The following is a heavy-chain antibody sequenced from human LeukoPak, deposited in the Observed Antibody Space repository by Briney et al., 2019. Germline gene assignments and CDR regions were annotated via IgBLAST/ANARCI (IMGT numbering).Heavy chain of an antibody. Sequence: PGESLRLSCSASGFIFSNAWMSWVRQAPGKGLEWVGRIKSKTDGGTTEYAAPVKGRFTISRDDSKNTLYLQMNSLKTEDTAVYYCTCEYYDSSGLVSWGQGTLVTVSS. CDR2: IKSKTDGGTT. J-gene: IGHJ5*02. V-gene: IGHV3-15*01. CDR3: TCEYYDSSGLVS. CDR1: GFIFSNAW. D-gene: IGHD3-22*01.